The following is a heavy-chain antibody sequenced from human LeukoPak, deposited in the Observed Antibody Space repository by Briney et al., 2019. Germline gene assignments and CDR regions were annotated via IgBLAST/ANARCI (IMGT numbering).Heavy chain of an antibody. Sequence: PSETLSLTCAVSGDSFNTYYWIWIRQAAGKGLEWIGRIHTSGYTNYNPPLETRVTISTDKSKNQFSLKLLSVTAADTAVYYCARGSGGDFWSGYTHFDYWGQGILVTVSS. CDR3: ARGSGGDFWSGYTHFDY. V-gene: IGHV4-4*07. J-gene: IGHJ4*02. D-gene: IGHD3-3*01. CDR2: IHTSGYT. CDR1: GDSFNTYY.